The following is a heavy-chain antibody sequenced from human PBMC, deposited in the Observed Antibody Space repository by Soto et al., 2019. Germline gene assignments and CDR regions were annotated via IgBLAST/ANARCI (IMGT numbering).Heavy chain of an antibody. J-gene: IGHJ6*02. D-gene: IGHD3-10*01. CDR1: GGTFSSYA. Sequence: QVQLVQSGAEVKKPGSSVKVSCKASGGTFSSYAISWVRQAPGQGLEWMGGIIPIFGTANYAQKFQGRVTITADESTRTAYMELSSLRSEDTAVYYCARGSAYGSGSYYPISPSYYYYGMDVWGQGTTVTVSS. CDR3: ARGSAYGSGSYYPISPSYYYYGMDV. V-gene: IGHV1-69*01. CDR2: IIPIFGTA.